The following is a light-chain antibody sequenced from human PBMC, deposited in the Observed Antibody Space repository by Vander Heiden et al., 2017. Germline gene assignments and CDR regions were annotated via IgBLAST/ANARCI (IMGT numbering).Light chain of an antibody. Sequence: AVSLGERATINCKSSQSVLHSSNNKNYLAWYPQKPGQPPKLLIYWASTRVSGVPDRFSGSGSGTDFTLAISSLQAEDVAVYYCQQYYTTPHTFGQGTKLEIK. CDR1: QSVLHSSNNKNY. CDR2: WAS. V-gene: IGKV4-1*01. CDR3: QQYYTTPHT. J-gene: IGKJ2*01.